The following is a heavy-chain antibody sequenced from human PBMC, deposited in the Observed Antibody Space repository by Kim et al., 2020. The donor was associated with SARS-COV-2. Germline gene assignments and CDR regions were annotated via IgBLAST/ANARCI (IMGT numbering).Heavy chain of an antibody. CDR2: IYPGDSDT. J-gene: IGHJ4*02. Sequence: GESLKISCKGSGYSFTSYWIGWMRQMPGKGLEWMGIIYPGDSDTRYSPSFQGQVTISADKSISTAYLQWSSLKASDTAMYYCATRTQRGYSYGRGGPYYFDYWGQGTLVTVSS. V-gene: IGHV5-51*01. CDR3: ATRTQRGYSYGRGGPYYFDY. CDR1: GYSFTSYW. D-gene: IGHD5-18*01.